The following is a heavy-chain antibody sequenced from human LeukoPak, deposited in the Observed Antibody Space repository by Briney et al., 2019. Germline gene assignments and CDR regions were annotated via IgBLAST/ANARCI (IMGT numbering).Heavy chain of an antibody. CDR3: ARGAPIQGYCSSTSCYEFPYYFDY. J-gene: IGHJ4*02. D-gene: IGHD2-2*01. CDR1: GGTFSSYA. CDR2: IIPIFGTA. V-gene: IGHV1-69*05. Sequence: SVKVSCKASGGTFSSYAISWVRQAPGQGLEWMGGIIPIFGTANYAQKFQGRVTITTDESTSTAYMELSSLRSEDTAVYYCARGAPIQGYCSSTSCYEFPYYFDYWGQGTLVTVSS.